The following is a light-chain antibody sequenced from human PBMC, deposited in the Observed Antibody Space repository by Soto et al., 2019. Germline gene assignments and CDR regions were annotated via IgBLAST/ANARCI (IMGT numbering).Light chain of an antibody. CDR3: QQLNSY. V-gene: IGKV1-5*01. CDR1: QSISRG. J-gene: IGKJ3*01. CDR2: DAS. Sequence: DIQMTQSPSTLSASIGDRVTITCRASQSISRGLAWYQQKPGKAPKLLIYDASSLESGVPSRFSGSGSGTEFTLTINSLQPDDFATYYCQQLNSYFGPGTTVDIK.